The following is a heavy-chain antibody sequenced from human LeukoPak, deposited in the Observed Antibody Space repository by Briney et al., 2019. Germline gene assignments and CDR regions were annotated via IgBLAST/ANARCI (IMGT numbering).Heavy chain of an antibody. V-gene: IGHV4-59*12. Sequence: SETLSLTCTVSGGSISSYYWSWIRQPPGKGLEWVGYIYYSGSTNYNPSLKSRVTISVDTSKNQFSLKLSSVTAADTAVYYCARGIAAAGTYYYYMDVWGKGTTVTVSS. CDR3: ARGIAAAGTYYYYMDV. J-gene: IGHJ6*03. CDR2: IYYSGST. CDR1: GGSISSYY. D-gene: IGHD6-13*01.